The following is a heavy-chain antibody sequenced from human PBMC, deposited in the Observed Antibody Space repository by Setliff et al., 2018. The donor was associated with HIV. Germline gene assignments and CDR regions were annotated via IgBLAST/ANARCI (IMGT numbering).Heavy chain of an antibody. Sequence: ASVKVSCKASGYAFRDYYINWVQQAPGKGLEWMGRVDPKDGETMYAQKFQGRVTITADRSTNTAYMDLSSLRSEDTAVYYCARDHMSVGAWVGATSRGLFQHWGQGTLVTVSS. J-gene: IGHJ1*01. V-gene: IGHV1-69-2*01. CDR2: VDPKDGET. D-gene: IGHD1-26*01. CDR3: ARDHMSVGAWVGATSRGLFQH. CDR1: GYAFRDYY.